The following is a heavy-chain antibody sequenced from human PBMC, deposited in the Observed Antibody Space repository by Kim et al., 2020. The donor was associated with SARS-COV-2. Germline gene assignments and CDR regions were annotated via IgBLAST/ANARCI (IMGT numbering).Heavy chain of an antibody. CDR2: MNPNSGET. V-gene: IGHV1-8*01. CDR3: AREYDSYVNSIYY. D-gene: IGHD3-10*02. J-gene: IGHJ6*01. Sequence: ASVKVSCKASGYSFTSGHTITTYDIHWVRQAPGQGLEWLGRMNPNSGETAYAQKFQGRVIMTRDTSISTAYMELSSLRSDDTAVYYCAREYDSYVNSIYY. CDR1: GYSFTSGHTITTYD.